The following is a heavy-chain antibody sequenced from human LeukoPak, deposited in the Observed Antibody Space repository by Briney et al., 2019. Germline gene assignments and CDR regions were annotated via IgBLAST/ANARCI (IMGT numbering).Heavy chain of an antibody. J-gene: IGHJ3*02. Sequence: GESLKISCKGSGYSLTSYWIGWVRQMPGKGLEWMGIIYPGDSDTRYSPSFQGQVTISADKSISTAYLQWSSLKASDTAMYYCARKVVATRDAFDIWGQGTMVTVSS. CDR2: IYPGDSDT. V-gene: IGHV5-51*01. D-gene: IGHD5-12*01. CDR1: GYSLTSYW. CDR3: ARKVVATRDAFDI.